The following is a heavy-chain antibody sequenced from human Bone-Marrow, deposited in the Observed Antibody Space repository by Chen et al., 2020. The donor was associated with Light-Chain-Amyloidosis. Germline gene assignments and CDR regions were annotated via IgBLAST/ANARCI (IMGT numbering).Heavy chain of an antibody. CDR1: GGSIMSSSNF. J-gene: IGHJ4*02. CDR2: IYYSGNT. V-gene: IGHV4-39*07. Sequence: QLQLQESGPRLVKSSGTLSLTCTVSGGSIMSSSNFWGWLRQAPGKGLEWIGSIYYSGNTYMNSSLKNRVAMSVDTSKNQFSLRLNSVTAADTAVYFCARVVPPNYGANFNSWGQGTLVIVSS. D-gene: IGHD4-17*01. CDR3: ARVVPPNYGANFNS.